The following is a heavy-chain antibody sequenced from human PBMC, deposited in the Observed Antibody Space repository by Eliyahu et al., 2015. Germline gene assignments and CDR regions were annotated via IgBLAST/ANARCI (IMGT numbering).Heavy chain of an antibody. CDR1: GYTFTTYA. Sequence: QVRLVQSGAEVKRPGASVKVSCKASGYTFTTYAIHWVRQAPGQRLEWMGWISPDNGDTQYSQNFQGRISITRDTSANTAYMELSSLRSEDTAVYYCARKIGALGVWGQGTMVTVSS. CDR3: ARKIGALGV. D-gene: IGHD1-14*01. J-gene: IGHJ3*01. CDR2: ISPDNGDT. V-gene: IGHV1-3*01.